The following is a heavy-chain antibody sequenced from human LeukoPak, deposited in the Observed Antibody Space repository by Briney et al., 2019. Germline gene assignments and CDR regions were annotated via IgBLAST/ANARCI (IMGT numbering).Heavy chain of an antibody. Sequence: SETLSLTCAVYGGSFSGYYWSWIRQPPGKGLEWIGEINHSGSTNYNPSLKSRVTISVDTSKNQFSLKLSSVTAADTAVFYCARFSPSYYDILTGYNDLDYWGQGTLVTVSS. CDR2: INHSGST. D-gene: IGHD3-9*01. V-gene: IGHV4-34*01. CDR3: ARFSPSYYDILTGYNDLDY. CDR1: GGSFSGYY. J-gene: IGHJ4*02.